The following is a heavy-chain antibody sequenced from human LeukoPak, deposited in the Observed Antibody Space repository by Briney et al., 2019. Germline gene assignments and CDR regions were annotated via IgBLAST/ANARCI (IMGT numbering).Heavy chain of an antibody. CDR2: ISGDGGST. J-gene: IGHJ4*02. CDR3: AKDRRDYVWGSYHDY. V-gene: IGHV3-43*02. Sequence: GGSLRLSCAASGFTFDDYAMQWVRQAPGKGLEWVSLISGDGGSTYYADSVKGRFTISRDNSKNSLYLQMNSLRTEDTALYYCAKDRRDYVWGSYHDYWGQGTLVTVSS. D-gene: IGHD3-16*01. CDR1: GFTFDDYA.